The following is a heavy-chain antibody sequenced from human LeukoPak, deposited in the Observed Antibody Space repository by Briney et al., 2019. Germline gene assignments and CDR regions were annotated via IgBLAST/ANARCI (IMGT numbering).Heavy chain of an antibody. CDR1: GYTFTSYG. D-gene: IGHD3-10*01. CDR2: ISAYNGNT. CDR3: ASGVPQYYYYYGMDV. Sequence: ASVKVSCKASGYTFTSYGISWVRQAPGQGLEWMGWISAYNGNTNYAQKLQGRVTMTTDTSTSRAYMELRSLRSDDTAVYYCASGVPQYYYYYGMDVWGQGTTVTVSS. V-gene: IGHV1-18*01. J-gene: IGHJ6*02.